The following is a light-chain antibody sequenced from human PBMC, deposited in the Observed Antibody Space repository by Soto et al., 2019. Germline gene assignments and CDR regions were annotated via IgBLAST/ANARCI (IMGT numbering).Light chain of an antibody. CDR3: QQYNNWQVT. V-gene: IGKV3-15*01. J-gene: IGKJ4*01. CDR1: QGVSSY. CDR2: GAS. Sequence: THPPDTLSLSPRQPSTVSRRASQGVSSYLAWYQQKPGQAPRLLIYGASTRATGIPARFSGSGSGTDFTLTISSLQSEDFAVYYCQQYNNWQVTCGGGTKVDI.